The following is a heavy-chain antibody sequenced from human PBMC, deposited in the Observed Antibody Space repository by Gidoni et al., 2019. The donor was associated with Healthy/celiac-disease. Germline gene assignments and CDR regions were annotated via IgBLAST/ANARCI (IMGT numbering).Heavy chain of an antibody. CDR1: GGTFSSYA. D-gene: IGHD3-22*01. CDR2: IIPIFGTA. J-gene: IGHJ3*02. CDR3: ARDQDYYDSSGPQIRSDHDAFDI. Sequence: QVQLVQSGAEVKKPGSSVKVSCKASGGTFSSYAISWVRQAPGQGLEWMGGIIPIFGTANYAQKFQGRVTITADESTSTAYMELSSLRSEDTAVYYCARDQDYYDSSGPQIRSDHDAFDIWGQGTMVTVSS. V-gene: IGHV1-69*01.